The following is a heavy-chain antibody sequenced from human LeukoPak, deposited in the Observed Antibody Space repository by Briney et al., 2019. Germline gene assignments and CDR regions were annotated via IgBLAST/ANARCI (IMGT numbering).Heavy chain of an antibody. J-gene: IGHJ3*02. CDR1: GGSISSGGYY. V-gene: IGHV4-31*03. CDR3: ARAGIVVVPAAIQPGAFDI. CDR2: IYYSGST. D-gene: IGHD2-2*02. Sequence: SQTLSLTCTVSGGSISSGGYYWSWIRQHPGKGLEWIGYIYYSGSTYYNPSLKSRVTISVDTSKNQFSLKLSSVTAADTAVYYCARAGIVVVPAAIQPGAFDIWGQGIMVTVSS.